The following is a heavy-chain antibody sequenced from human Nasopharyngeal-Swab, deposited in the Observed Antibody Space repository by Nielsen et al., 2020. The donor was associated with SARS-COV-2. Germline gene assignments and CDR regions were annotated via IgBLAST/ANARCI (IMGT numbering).Heavy chain of an antibody. Sequence: GESLKISCAASGFTFSTYWMSWVRQAPGKGLEWVANINQDGSEQYYVDFVKGRFTISRDNAKTSLYLQMNSLRADDTAVYYCARDLAGSDYWGQGTLVTVSS. V-gene: IGHV3-7*01. CDR2: INQDGSEQ. CDR3: ARDLAGSDY. J-gene: IGHJ4*02. CDR1: GFTFSTYW. D-gene: IGHD6-13*01.